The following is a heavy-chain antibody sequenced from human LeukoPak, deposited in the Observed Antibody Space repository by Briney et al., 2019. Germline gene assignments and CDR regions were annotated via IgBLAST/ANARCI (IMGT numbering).Heavy chain of an antibody. V-gene: IGHV3-23*01. Sequence: PGGSLRLSCAASGFTFITYAMSWVRQAPGKGLEWVSAISGSGGSTYYADSVRGRFTISRDNSKNTLYLQMNSLRAEDTAVYYCAKDVETQVVPAATNAFDIWGQGTMVTVSS. CDR2: ISGSGGST. J-gene: IGHJ3*02. CDR3: AKDVETQVVPAATNAFDI. CDR1: GFTFITYA. D-gene: IGHD2-2*01.